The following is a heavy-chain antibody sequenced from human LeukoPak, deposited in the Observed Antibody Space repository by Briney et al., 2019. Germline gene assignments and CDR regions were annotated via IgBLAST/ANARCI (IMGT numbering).Heavy chain of an antibody. CDR1: GFTFDDYA. V-gene: IGHV3-9*01. D-gene: IGHD3-10*01. J-gene: IGHJ3*02. Sequence: GGSLRLSCAASGFTFDDYAMHWVRQAPGKGLEWVSGISWNSGSIGYADSVKGRFTISRDNAKNSLYLQMNSLRAEDTAVYYCARAMSRYRAVSAFDIWGQGTMVTVSS. CDR3: ARAMSRYRAVSAFDI. CDR2: ISWNSGSI.